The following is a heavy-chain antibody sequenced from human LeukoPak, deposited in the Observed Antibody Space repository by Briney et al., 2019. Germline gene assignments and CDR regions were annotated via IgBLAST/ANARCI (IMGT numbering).Heavy chain of an antibody. CDR1: GGSISNYY. Sequence: QPSETLSLTCTVSGGSISNYYWSWIRQPPGKGLEWIGYIYYSGSTNYNPSLKSRVTISVDTSKNQFSLKLGSVTAADTAVYYCAREAWGYNYGYYFDYWGQGTLVTVSS. D-gene: IGHD5-18*01. J-gene: IGHJ4*02. V-gene: IGHV4-59*01. CDR2: IYYSGST. CDR3: AREAWGYNYGYYFDY.